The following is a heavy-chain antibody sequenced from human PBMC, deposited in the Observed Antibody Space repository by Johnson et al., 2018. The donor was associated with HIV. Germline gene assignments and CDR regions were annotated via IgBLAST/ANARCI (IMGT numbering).Heavy chain of an antibody. J-gene: IGHJ3*01. CDR2: IKSRTDSGTT. Sequence: VQLVESGGGLVKPGGSLRLSCAASGFTFSNAWMIWVRQAPGKGLEWVGRIKSRTDSGTTDYGAPVKGRFSISRDNTKNTLYLQMNRLRAEDTAVYYCATIMSKWSVDYDAFDVWGQGTMVTVSS. V-gene: IGHV3-15*01. D-gene: IGHD2-15*01. CDR3: ATIMSKWSVDYDAFDV. CDR1: GFTFSNAW.